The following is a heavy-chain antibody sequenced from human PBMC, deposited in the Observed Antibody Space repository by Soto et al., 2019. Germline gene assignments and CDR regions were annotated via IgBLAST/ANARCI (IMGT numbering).Heavy chain of an antibody. V-gene: IGHV4-30-2*01. CDR3: ARERGATTRWGPPIGGMDV. J-gene: IGHJ6*02. Sequence: PSETLSLTCAVSGGSLNRGGYSWSWIRQPPGKGREWIGYIYHTGSTYYNPSLRSRVAISVDWSRNQFSLILDSVTAADTAVYYCARERGATTRWGPPIGGMDVWGQGTTVTVSS. D-gene: IGHD1-26*01. CDR2: IYHTGST. CDR1: GGSLNRGGYS.